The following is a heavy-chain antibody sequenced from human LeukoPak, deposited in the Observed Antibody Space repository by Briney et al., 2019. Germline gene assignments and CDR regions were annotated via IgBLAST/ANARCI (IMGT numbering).Heavy chain of an antibody. D-gene: IGHD6-19*01. CDR3: ARYSSGFAFWFDP. Sequence: PSETLSLTCTVSGGFISSYYWSWIRQPPGKGLEWIGYIYYSGSTNYNPSLKSRVTISVDTSKNQFSLKLSSVTAADTAVYYCARYSSGFAFWFDPWGQGTLVTVSS. V-gene: IGHV4-59*01. J-gene: IGHJ5*02. CDR1: GGFISSYY. CDR2: IYYSGST.